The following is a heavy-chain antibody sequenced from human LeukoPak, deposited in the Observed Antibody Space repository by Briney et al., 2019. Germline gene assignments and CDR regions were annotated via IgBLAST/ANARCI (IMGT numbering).Heavy chain of an antibody. D-gene: IGHD3-16*02. CDR1: GGSFSAYD. CDR2: INHSGST. V-gene: IGHV4-34*01. CDR3: ASDYFWGRYRYSVHDY. J-gene: IGHJ4*02. Sequence: SETLSLTCAVSGGSFSAYDWSWIRQPPGKGLEWIGEINHSGSTTYNPSLKSRGTMSVDTSKNQFSLKLTSVTAADTAVYYCASDYFWGRYRYSVHDYWGQGTLVTVSS.